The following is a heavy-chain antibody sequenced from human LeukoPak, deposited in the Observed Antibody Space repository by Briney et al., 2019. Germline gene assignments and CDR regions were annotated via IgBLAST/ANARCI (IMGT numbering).Heavy chain of an antibody. Sequence: GGSLRLSCAASGFSFSSYTMNWVRQAPEKGLEWVSSISSSSSYIYYTDSVKGRFTISRDNAKNSLYLQMNSLRAEDTAVYFCAKPYYYDSRGPVGYWGQGTQVTVSS. CDR1: GFSFSSYT. V-gene: IGHV3-21*01. J-gene: IGHJ4*02. D-gene: IGHD3-22*01. CDR3: AKPYYYDSRGPVGY. CDR2: ISSSSSYI.